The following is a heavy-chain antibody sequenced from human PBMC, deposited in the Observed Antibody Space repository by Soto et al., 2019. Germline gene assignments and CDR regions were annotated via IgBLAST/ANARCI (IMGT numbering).Heavy chain of an antibody. CDR3: ATGLLGYCSGGSCYSDS. CDR2: ISGDNGNT. D-gene: IGHD2-15*01. Sequence: QVQLVQSGVEVKKPGASVRVSCQTSAYTFTNYAVSWVRQAPGQGLEWMGWISGDNGNTIYAQKFQGRVTMTTDTSTRKAYMELRSLRSDDTAVYYCATGLLGYCSGGSCYSDSWGQGTLVTVSS. CDR1: AYTFTNYA. J-gene: IGHJ4*02. V-gene: IGHV1-18*01.